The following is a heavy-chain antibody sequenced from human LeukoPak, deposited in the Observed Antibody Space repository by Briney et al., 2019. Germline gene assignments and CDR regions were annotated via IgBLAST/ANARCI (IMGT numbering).Heavy chain of an antibody. CDR2: IWYDGSNK. V-gene: IGHV3-33*01. Sequence: GGSLRLSCAASGFTFSSYGMHWVRQAPGKGLEWAAVIWYDGSNKYYADSVKGRFTISRDNSKNTLYLQMNSLRAEDTAVYYCARAGQVGIQLWSTSAFDYWGQGTLVTVSS. CDR1: GFTFSSYG. J-gene: IGHJ4*02. D-gene: IGHD5-18*01. CDR3: ARAGQVGIQLWSTSAFDY.